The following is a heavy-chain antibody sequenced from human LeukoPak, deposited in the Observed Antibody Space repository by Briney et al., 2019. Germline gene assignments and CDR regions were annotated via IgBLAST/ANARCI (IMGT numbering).Heavy chain of an antibody. Sequence: GGSLRLSCAASGFTFSGYAMSWVRQAPGKGLEWVAVISYDGSNKYYADSVKGRFTISRDNSKNTLYLQMSSLRVEDTALYYCAKDFVRGTLTGAFDVWGRGAMVTVST. CDR3: AKDFVRGTLTGAFDV. J-gene: IGHJ3*01. D-gene: IGHD3-10*01. V-gene: IGHV3-30-3*01. CDR2: ISYDGSNK. CDR1: GFTFSGYA.